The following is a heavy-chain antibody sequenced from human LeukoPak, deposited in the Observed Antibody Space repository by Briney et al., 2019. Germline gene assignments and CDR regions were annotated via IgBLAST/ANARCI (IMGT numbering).Heavy chain of an antibody. CDR3: ARHDFPGYFDY. CDR1: GFTFSGYS. Sequence: PGGSLRLSCAASGFTFSGYSMNWVRQAPGKGLECVSSISSSSSYIYYAYSVKGRFTISRDNAKNSLYLQIKSLRAEDTAVYYCARHDFPGYFDYWGQGTLVTVSS. CDR2: ISSSSSYI. D-gene: IGHD3/OR15-3a*01. V-gene: IGHV3-21*01. J-gene: IGHJ4*02.